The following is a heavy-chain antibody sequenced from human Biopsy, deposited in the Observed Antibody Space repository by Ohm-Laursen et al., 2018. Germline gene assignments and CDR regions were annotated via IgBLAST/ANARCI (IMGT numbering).Heavy chain of an antibody. D-gene: IGHD1-26*01. Sequence: SDTLSLTCTVSGDSLTSGPENWSWIRQSPGQGLEYIGFIYSGGNTNYNPSLRSRVTISVDRSKNQFSLELSSVTAADTAVYYCARVGAGAPSIDYFDYWGQGALVTVPS. CDR1: GDSLTSGPEN. CDR3: ARVGAGAPSIDYFDY. V-gene: IGHV4-61*01. J-gene: IGHJ4*02. CDR2: IYSGGNT.